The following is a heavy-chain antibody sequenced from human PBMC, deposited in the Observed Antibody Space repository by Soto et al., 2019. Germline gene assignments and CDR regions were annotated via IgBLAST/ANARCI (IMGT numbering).Heavy chain of an antibody. D-gene: IGHD6-13*01. CDR2: IYYSGST. J-gene: IGHJ6*02. Sequence: SETLSLTCTVSGGSISSYYWIWIRRPPGKGLEWIGYIYYSGSTNYNPSLKSRVTISVDTSKNQFSLKLSSVTAADTAVYYCARGRPMGSSWYTYGMDVWGQGTTVTVSS. V-gene: IGHV4-59*01. CDR3: ARGRPMGSSWYTYGMDV. CDR1: GGSISSYY.